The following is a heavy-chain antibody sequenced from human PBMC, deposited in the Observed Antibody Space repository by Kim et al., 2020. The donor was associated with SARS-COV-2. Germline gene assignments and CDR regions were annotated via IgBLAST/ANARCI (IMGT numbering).Heavy chain of an antibody. Sequence: GGSLRLSCAASGFTFSSYGMHWVRQAPGKGLEWVAVISYDGSNKYYADSVKGRFTISRDNSKNTLYLQMNSLRAEDTAVYYCAKDRLNTMVRGVTRRYY. J-gene: IGHJ6*01. D-gene: IGHD3-10*01. V-gene: IGHV3-30*18. CDR1: GFTFSSYG. CDR2: ISYDGSNK. CDR3: AKDRLNTMVRGVTRRYY.